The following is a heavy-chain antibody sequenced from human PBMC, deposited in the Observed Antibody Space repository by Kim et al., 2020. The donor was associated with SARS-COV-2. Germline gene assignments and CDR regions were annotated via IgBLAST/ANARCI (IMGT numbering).Heavy chain of an antibody. D-gene: IGHD3-9*01. CDR3: TRDRVDILTGYFHWFDP. J-gene: IGHJ5*02. CDR2: IRSKAYGGTT. V-gene: IGHV3-49*04. Sequence: GGSLRLSCTASGFTFGDYAMSWVRQAPGKGLEWVGFIRSKAYGGTTEYAASVKGRFTISRDDSKSIAYLQMNSLKTEDTAVYYCTRDRVDILTGYFHWFDPWGQGTLGPVS. CDR1: GFTFGDYA.